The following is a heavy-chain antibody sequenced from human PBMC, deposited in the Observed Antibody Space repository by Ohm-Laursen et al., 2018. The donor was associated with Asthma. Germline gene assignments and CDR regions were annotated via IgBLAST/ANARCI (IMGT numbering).Heavy chain of an antibody. Sequence: GSLRLSCAASGYTFSRYSIHWVRQIPGKGLEWVASISTASSFIYYADSVRGRFTTSRDNARNSVYLQMNSLRAEDTALYYCVRSVDDGGNSGDYWGQGTLVTVSS. V-gene: IGHV3-21*01. D-gene: IGHD4-23*01. CDR2: ISTASSFI. CDR3: VRSVDDGGNSGDY. J-gene: IGHJ4*02. CDR1: GYTFSRYS.